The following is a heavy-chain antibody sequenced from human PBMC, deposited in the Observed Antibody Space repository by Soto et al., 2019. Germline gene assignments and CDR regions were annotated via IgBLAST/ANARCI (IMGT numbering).Heavy chain of an antibody. V-gene: IGHV3-30-3*01. Sequence: HPGGSLRLSCAASGFTFSNYAMHWVRQAPGKGLEWVAVISYDGSNKYYADSVKGRFTFSRDNSKNTLYLQMNSLRAEDTAVYYCARGQPLGYSYDPGGYYFDYWGQGTLVTVSS. CDR1: GFTFSNYA. D-gene: IGHD5-18*01. CDR3: ARGQPLGYSYDPGGYYFDY. J-gene: IGHJ4*02. CDR2: ISYDGSNK.